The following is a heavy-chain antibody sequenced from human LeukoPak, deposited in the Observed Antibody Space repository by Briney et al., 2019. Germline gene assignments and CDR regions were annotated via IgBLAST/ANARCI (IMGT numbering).Heavy chain of an antibody. CDR2: IYPEDSRA. CDR1: GYSFTSYW. V-gene: IGHV5-51*01. CDR3: ARTFGESPLNYYYGMDL. D-gene: IGHD3-10*01. J-gene: IGHJ6*02. Sequence: GESLKISCKGSGYSFTSYWIGWVRQMPGKGLEWMGIIYPEDSRARYSPSFQGQVTISADKSINTAYLQWSSLKASDTAMYYCARTFGESPLNYYYGMDLWGQGTTVTVSS.